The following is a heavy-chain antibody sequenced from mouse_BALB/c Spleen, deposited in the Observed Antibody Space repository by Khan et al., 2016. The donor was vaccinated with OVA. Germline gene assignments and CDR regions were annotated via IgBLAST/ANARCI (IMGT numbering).Heavy chain of an antibody. J-gene: IGHJ4*01. CDR3: ARKNSNGYAVEY. CDR2: ISYSGST. Sequence: VQLQQSGPGLVKPSQSLSLTCTVTGYSITTNYAWDWIRQFPGNKLEWMGYISYSGSTSYNPSLKSRISITRDTSKNQFFLQLNSVTTEDTATYSCARKNSNGYAVEYWGQGTSVTVSS. CDR1: GYSITTNYA. V-gene: IGHV3-2*02.